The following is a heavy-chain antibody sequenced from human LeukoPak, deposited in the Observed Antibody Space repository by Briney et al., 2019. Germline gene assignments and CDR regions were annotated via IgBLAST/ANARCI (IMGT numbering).Heavy chain of an antibody. Sequence: PSETLSLTCTVSGGSISSYYWSWIRQPPGKGLEWIGYIYYSGSTNYNPSLKSRVTISVDTSKNQFSLKLSSVTAADTAVYYCARDRALGETASDYWGQGTLVTVSS. CDR1: GGSISSYY. V-gene: IGHV4-59*12. D-gene: IGHD3-3*02. J-gene: IGHJ4*02. CDR2: IYYSGST. CDR3: ARDRALGETASDY.